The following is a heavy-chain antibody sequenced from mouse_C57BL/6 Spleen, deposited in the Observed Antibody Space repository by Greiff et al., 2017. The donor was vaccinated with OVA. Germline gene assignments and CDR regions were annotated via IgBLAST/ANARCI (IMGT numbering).Heavy chain of an antibody. Sequence: QVQLKQSGAELAKPGASVKLSCKASGYTFTSYWMHWVKQRPGQGLEWIGYINLSSGYTKYNQKFKDKATLTADKSSSTAYMQLSSLTYEDSAVYYCALITTVGAMDYWGQGTSVTVSS. V-gene: IGHV1-7*01. CDR3: ALITTVGAMDY. J-gene: IGHJ4*01. CDR2: INLSSGYT. D-gene: IGHD1-1*01. CDR1: GYTFTSYW.